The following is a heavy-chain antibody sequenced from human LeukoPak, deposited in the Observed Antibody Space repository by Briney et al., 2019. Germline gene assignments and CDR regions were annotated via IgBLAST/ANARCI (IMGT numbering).Heavy chain of an antibody. CDR2: IIPIFGTA. J-gene: IGHJ4*02. V-gene: IGHV1-69*05. Sequence: SVKVSCKASGGTFSSYAISWVRQAPGQGLEWMGGIIPIFGTANYAQKFQGRVTITTDESTSTAYMELSSLRSEDTAVYYCARTRDGYNFGFDYWGQGTLVTVSS. CDR1: GGTFSSYA. CDR3: ARTRDGYNFGFDY. D-gene: IGHD5-24*01.